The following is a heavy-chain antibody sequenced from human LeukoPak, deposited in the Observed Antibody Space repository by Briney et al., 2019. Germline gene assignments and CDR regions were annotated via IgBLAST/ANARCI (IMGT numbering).Heavy chain of an antibody. CDR2: IKEDGSEK. CDR3: ARDRGCLVFDY. J-gene: IGHJ4*02. V-gene: IGHV3-7*03. Sequence: LGGSLRLSCAASGFTFSNSWVTWVRQAPGKGLEFVANIKEDGSEKYYVDSVKGRFTISRDNAKNSLYLQMNSLRAEDTAVYYCARDRGCLVFDYWGQGTLVTVSS. D-gene: IGHD6-19*01. CDR1: GFTFSNSW.